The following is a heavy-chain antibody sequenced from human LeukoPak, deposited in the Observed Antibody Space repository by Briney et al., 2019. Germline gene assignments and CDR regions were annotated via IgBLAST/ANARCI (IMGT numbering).Heavy chain of an antibody. CDR3: ARDLVGSAISYSSGAWDY. Sequence: GASVKVSCKASGYTFTSYAMNWVRQAPGQGLEWMGGIIPLFGSADYAQKFQGRVTFTADESTSTAYMELSSLRPEDTAVYYCARDLVGSAISYSSGAWDYWGQGTLVTVSS. D-gene: IGHD3-10*01. CDR1: GYTFTSYA. J-gene: IGHJ4*02. CDR2: IIPLFGSA. V-gene: IGHV1-69*13.